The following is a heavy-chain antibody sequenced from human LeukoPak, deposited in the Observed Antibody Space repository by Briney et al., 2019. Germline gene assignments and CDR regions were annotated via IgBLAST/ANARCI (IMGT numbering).Heavy chain of an antibody. J-gene: IGHJ6*03. CDR3: ARDYLYYYYMDV. Sequence: GGSLRLSCAASGFTFSSYAMSWVRQAPGKGLEWVSAISGSGGSTYYADSVKGRFTISRDNSKNTLYLQMNSLRAEDTAVYYCARDYLYYYYMDVWGKGTTVTVSS. D-gene: IGHD3-16*02. V-gene: IGHV3-23*01. CDR2: ISGSGGST. CDR1: GFTFSSYA.